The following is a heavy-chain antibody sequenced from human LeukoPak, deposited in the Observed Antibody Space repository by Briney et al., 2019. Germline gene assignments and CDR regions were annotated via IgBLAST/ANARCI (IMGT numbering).Heavy chain of an antibody. J-gene: IGHJ4*02. CDR2: INSDGRST. D-gene: IGHD6-13*01. Sequence: GGSLRLSCAASGFTFSNYWMHWVRQAPGKGLVWVSRINSDGRSTNYADSVKGRFTISRDNAKNSLYLQMNSLRAEDTAVYYCARGMGSSSPTPPRWGQGTLVTVSS. V-gene: IGHV3-74*01. CDR3: ARGMGSSSPTPPR. CDR1: GFTFSNYW.